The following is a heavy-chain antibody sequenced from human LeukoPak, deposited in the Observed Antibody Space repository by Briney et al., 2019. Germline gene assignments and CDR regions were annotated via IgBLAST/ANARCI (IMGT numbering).Heavy chain of an antibody. J-gene: IGHJ4*02. V-gene: IGHV3-21*01. D-gene: IGHD3-22*01. CDR2: ISSSSSYI. CDR1: GFTFSSYS. CDR3: ARGDSSGYLFDY. Sequence: GGSLRLSCAASGFTFSSYSMNWVRQAPGKGLEWVSSISSSSSYIYYADSVKGRFTISRVNAKNSLYLQMNSLRAEDTAVYYCARGDSSGYLFDYWGQGTLVTVSS.